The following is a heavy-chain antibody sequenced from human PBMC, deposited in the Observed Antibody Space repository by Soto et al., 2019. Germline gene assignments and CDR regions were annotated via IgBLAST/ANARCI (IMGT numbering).Heavy chain of an antibody. Sequence: SGPTLVNPTQTLTLTCTFSGFSLSTSGVGVGWIRQPPGKALEWLALIYWNDDKRYSPSLKSRLTITKDTSKNQVVLTMTNMDPVDTATYCCALQYSSGWLDYWGQGTLVTVSS. CDR3: ALQYSSGWLDY. D-gene: IGHD6-19*01. CDR2: IYWNDDK. V-gene: IGHV2-5*01. CDR1: GFSLSTSGVG. J-gene: IGHJ4*02.